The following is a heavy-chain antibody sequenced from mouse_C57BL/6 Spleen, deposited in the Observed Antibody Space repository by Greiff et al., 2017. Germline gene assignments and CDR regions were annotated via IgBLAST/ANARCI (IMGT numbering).Heavy chain of an antibody. CDR1: GFNIKNTY. J-gene: IGHJ2*01. CDR2: IDPANGNT. V-gene: IGHV14-3*01. Sequence: EVQLLQSVAELVRPGASVKLSCTASGFNIKNTYMYWVQQRPEQGLEWIGRIDPANGNTKYAPKFQGKATITADTSPNTAYLQLSSLTSEDTTIYYCTRPSLTAFYYCGCWGQGPTLTVTS. CDR3: TRPSLTAFYYCGC. D-gene: IGHD3-1*01.